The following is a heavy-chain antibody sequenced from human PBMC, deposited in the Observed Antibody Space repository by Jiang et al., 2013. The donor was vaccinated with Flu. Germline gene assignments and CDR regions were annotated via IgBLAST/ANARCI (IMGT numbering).Heavy chain of an antibody. CDR2: ILPIVDTA. V-gene: IGHV1-69*06. Sequence: EVKRPGSSVKVSCKASGVTFSTNTIVWVRQAPGQGLEWVGGILPIVDTADYAQKFHGRVTITADKSTSTVYMELSSLRSGDTAVYYCATPSPCGGDCYYFAYWGQGTLVTVSS. CDR1: GVTFSTNT. D-gene: IGHD2-21*02. CDR3: ATPSPCGGDCYYFAY. J-gene: IGHJ4*02.